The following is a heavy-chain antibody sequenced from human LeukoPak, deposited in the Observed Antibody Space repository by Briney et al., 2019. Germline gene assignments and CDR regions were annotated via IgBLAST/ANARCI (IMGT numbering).Heavy chain of an antibody. D-gene: IGHD3-16*02. J-gene: IGHJ4*02. V-gene: IGHV3-15*01. CDR3: ARLGELSFDY. Sequence: GSLRLSCAASGFTFSNAWMSWVRQAPGKGLEWVGRIKSKTDGGTADYAAPVKGRFTISRDDSKNTLYLQMNSLRAEDTAVYYCARLGELSFDYWGQGTLVTVSS. CDR1: GFTFSNAW. CDR2: IKSKTDGGTA.